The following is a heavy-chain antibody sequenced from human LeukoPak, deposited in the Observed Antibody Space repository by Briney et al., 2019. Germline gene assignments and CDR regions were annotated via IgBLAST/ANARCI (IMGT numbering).Heavy chain of an antibody. Sequence: SETLSLTCAVYGGSFSGYYWSWIRQPPGKGLEWIGEINHSGSTNYNPSLKSRVTISVDTSKNQFSLKLSSVTAADTAVYYCARGPIAVAGKGSAFDIWGQGTMVTVSS. J-gene: IGHJ3*02. D-gene: IGHD6-19*01. CDR2: INHSGST. CDR3: ARGPIAVAGKGSAFDI. CDR1: GGSFSGYY. V-gene: IGHV4-34*01.